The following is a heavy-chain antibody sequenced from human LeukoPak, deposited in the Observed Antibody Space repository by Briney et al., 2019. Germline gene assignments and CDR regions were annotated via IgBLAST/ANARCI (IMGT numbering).Heavy chain of an antibody. V-gene: IGHV4-34*01. CDR1: GGSFSGYY. J-gene: IGHJ4*02. CDR2: INHSGRT. D-gene: IGHD6-19*01. CDR3: ARGFRAVAVW. Sequence: SETLSLTCAVYGGSFSGYYWSSIRQPPGKGLEWIGEINHSGRTNYNPSLKSRVTISVDTSKNQFSLKLSSVTAADTAVYYCARGFRAVAVWWGQGTLVTVSS.